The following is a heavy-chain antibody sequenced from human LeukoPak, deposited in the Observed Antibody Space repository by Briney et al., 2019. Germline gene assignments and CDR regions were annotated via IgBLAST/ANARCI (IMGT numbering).Heavy chain of an antibody. J-gene: IGHJ3*02. D-gene: IGHD3-16*02. CDR3: ARDGLSAPDDDAFDI. CDR2: ISSSSSYI. Sequence: PGGSLRLSCAASGFTFSSYWMNWVRQAPGKGLEWVSSISSSSSYIYYADSVKGRFTISRDNAKNSLYLQMYSLRAEDTAVYYCARDGLSAPDDDAFDIWGQGTMVTVSS. CDR1: GFTFSSYW. V-gene: IGHV3-21*01.